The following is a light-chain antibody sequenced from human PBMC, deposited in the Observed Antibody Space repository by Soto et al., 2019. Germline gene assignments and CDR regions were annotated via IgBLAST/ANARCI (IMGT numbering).Light chain of an antibody. CDR3: CSYATASFV. V-gene: IGLV1-44*01. J-gene: IGLJ1*01. Sequence: QSVLTQPPSASGTPGQRVTTSCSGSSSNIGSKTVNWYQQHPGKAPKLLIYEVTQRPSGVSSRFSGSKSGNTATLTISAVQPEDEADYHCCSYATASFVFGSGTKLTVL. CDR2: EVT. CDR1: SSNIGSKT.